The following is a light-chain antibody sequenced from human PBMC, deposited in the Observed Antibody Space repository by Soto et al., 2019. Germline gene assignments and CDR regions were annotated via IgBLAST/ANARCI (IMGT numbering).Light chain of an antibody. CDR3: QQYNDYWT. CDR2: DAS. CDR1: QSVSTR. V-gene: IGKV1-5*02. Sequence: DIQVSRSPSSLSASVGDRVTIICRASQSVSTRLAWYQQKPGKAPKVLIYDASSWAGGVPSRFTGSGSGTEFTLTINSLQPGDFATYYCQQYNDYWTFGQGTKVDIK. J-gene: IGKJ1*01.